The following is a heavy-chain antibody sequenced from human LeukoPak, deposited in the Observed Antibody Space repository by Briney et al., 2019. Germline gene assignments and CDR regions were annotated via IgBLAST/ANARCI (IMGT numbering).Heavy chain of an antibody. CDR2: IGTAGDT. J-gene: IGHJ4*02. CDR1: GFPFSSYD. D-gene: IGHD3-3*01. V-gene: IGHV3-13*01. CDR3: AKDTRSGYYDSHFDY. Sequence: GALRLSCAASGFPFSSYDMHWVRQATGKGLEWVSAIGTAGDTYYADSVKGRFTISRDNSKNTVYLQMNSMRAEDTAVYYCAKDTRSGYYDSHFDYWGQGTLVTVSS.